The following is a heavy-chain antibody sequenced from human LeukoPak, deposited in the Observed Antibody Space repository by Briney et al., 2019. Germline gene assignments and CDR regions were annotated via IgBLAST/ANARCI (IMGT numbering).Heavy chain of an antibody. CDR3: ARGWNSDYFDY. J-gene: IGHJ4*02. D-gene: IGHD1-7*01. Sequence: GGSLRLSCAGSGFSFSSYGMHWVRQAPGKGLEWMAFIRSDGSNKYYADSVKGRFTISRDNSKNTLYLQMNSLRAEDTAMYYCARGWNSDYFDYWGQGTLVTVSS. V-gene: IGHV3-30*02. CDR2: IRSDGSNK. CDR1: GFSFSSYG.